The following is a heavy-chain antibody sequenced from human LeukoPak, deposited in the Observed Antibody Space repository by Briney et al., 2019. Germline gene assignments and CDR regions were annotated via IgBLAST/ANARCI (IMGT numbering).Heavy chain of an antibody. J-gene: IGHJ4*02. Sequence: PSETLSLTCTVSGGSISSYYWSWIRQPPGKGLEWIGYIYYSGSTNYNPSLKSRVTISVDTSKNQFSLKLSSVTAADTAVYYCAGSSSSGSEDYWGQGTLVTVSS. CDR1: GGSISSYY. CDR3: AGSSSSGSEDY. CDR2: IYYSGST. V-gene: IGHV4-59*08. D-gene: IGHD6-6*01.